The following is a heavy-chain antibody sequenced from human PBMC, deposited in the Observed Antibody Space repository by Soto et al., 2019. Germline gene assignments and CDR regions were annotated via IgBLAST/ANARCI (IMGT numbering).Heavy chain of an antibody. CDR3: ARVEERVAMPSGY. J-gene: IGHJ4*02. CDR2: IYYSGST. V-gene: IGHV4-59*01. Sequence: QVQLQESGPGLVKPSETLSLTCTVSGGSISSYYWSWIRQPPGKGLEWIGYIYYSGSTNYNPSLKSRVTTSVDTSKNQFSLKLSSVTAADTAVYYCARVEERVAMPSGYWGQGTLVTVSS. D-gene: IGHD2-2*01. CDR1: GGSISSYY.